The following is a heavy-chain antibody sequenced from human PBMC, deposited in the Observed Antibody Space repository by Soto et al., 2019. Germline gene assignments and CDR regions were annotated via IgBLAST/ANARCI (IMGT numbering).Heavy chain of an antibody. Sequence: QVQLLESGGGVVQPGTSLRLSCVASGFTFSGFGMHWVRQAPGKGLEWVAVLSYDGGNEFYADSVKGRFTIARDNSNNTLYLQIHKLRAEDAAVYYCSNEHTCPDVTAGPPAPDYWGQGTLVTVSS. CDR3: SNEHTCPDVTAGPPAPDY. D-gene: IGHD2-21*02. CDR1: GFTFSGFG. CDR2: LSYDGGNE. J-gene: IGHJ4*02. V-gene: IGHV3-30*18.